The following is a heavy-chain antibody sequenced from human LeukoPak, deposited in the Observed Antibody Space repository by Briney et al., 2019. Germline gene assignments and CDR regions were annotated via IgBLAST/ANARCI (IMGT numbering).Heavy chain of an antibody. J-gene: IGHJ4*02. Sequence: SVKVSCKASGYTFTSYGISWVRQAPGQGLEWMGWISAYNGNTNYAQKLQGRVTMTTDTSTSTAYMELRSLRSDDTAVYYCARVSGSYGELLDYFDYWGQGTLVTVSS. D-gene: IGHD1-26*01. CDR1: GYTFTSYG. CDR3: ARVSGSYGELLDYFDY. V-gene: IGHV1-18*01. CDR2: ISAYNGNT.